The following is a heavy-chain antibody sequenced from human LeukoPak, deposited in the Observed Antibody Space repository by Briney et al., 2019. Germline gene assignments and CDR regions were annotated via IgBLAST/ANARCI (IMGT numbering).Heavy chain of an antibody. CDR1: GFTFSNAW. J-gene: IGHJ4*02. Sequence: GGSLRLSCAASGFTFSNAWMNWVRQAPGKGLEWVGRIKSKTGGGTTEYAACVKGRFTISRDDSKNTLYLQMSSLKTEDTAVYYCTPGSFWFGESYRWPTGFNPDLLEPTPEGDYWGQGTLVTVSS. D-gene: IGHD3-10*01. CDR2: IKSKTGGGTT. V-gene: IGHV3-15*01. CDR3: TPGSFWFGESYRWPTGFNPDLLEPTPEGDY.